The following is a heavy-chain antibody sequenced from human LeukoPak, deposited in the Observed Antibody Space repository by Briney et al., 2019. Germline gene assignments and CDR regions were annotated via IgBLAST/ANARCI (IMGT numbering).Heavy chain of an antibody. CDR2: IYYSANT. D-gene: IGHD1-26*01. CDR3: TRQHQLGNNDASDI. Sequence: SETLSLTCSVSGGSISSRSYYWGWIRQPPGKGLEWIGSIYYSANTYYNPSLESRVTMSVDTSKNQFSLRLSSVTAADTAVYYCTRQHQLGNNDASDIWGQGTMVTVSS. CDR1: GGSISSRSYY. J-gene: IGHJ3*02. V-gene: IGHV4-39*01.